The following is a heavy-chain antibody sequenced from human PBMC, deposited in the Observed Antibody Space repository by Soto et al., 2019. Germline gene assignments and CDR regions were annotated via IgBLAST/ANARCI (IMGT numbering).Heavy chain of an antibody. CDR3: ARPSDILTGYYYMDV. CDR1: GFTFSSYG. Sequence: PGGSLRLSCAASGFTFSSYGMHWVRQAPGKGLEWVAVIWYDGSNKYYADSVKGRFTISRDNSKNTLYLQMNSLRAEDTAVYYCARPSDILTGYYYMDVWGKGTTVTVSS. D-gene: IGHD3-9*01. J-gene: IGHJ6*03. V-gene: IGHV3-33*01. CDR2: IWYDGSNK.